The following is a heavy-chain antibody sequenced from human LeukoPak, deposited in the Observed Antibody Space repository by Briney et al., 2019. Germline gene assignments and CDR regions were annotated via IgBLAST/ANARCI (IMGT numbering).Heavy chain of an antibody. V-gene: IGHV3-21*01. CDR3: ARDPYSGSYYAYYYYYMDV. D-gene: IGHD1-26*01. CDR2: ITSSSRYI. J-gene: IGHJ6*03. Sequence: GGSLKLSCATSGFTFNNYNMNWVRQAPGKGLEWVSSITSSSRYIYYADSVKGRFTISRDNAKNSLYLQMDSLRAEDTAVYYCARDPYSGSYYAYYYYYMDVWGKGTTVTVSS. CDR1: GFTFNNYN.